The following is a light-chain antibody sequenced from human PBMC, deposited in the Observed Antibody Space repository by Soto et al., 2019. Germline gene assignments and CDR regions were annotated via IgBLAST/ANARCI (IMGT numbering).Light chain of an antibody. V-gene: IGLV2-11*01. CDR1: SSDVGGYNY. CDR3: SSHAGKNKYVL. J-gene: IGLJ2*01. CDR2: DVS. Sequence: QSALTQPRSVSGSPGQSVTISCTGTSSDVGGYNYVSWYQQHPGKAPKLMIYDVSKRPSGVPDRFSGSKSGNTASLTISGLQAEDEADYYCSSHAGKNKYVLFGGGTKLTVL.